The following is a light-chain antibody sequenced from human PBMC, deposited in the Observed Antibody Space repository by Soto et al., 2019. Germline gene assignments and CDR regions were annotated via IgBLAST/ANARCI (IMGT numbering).Light chain of an antibody. CDR3: QQYNNWPPWT. Sequence: EIVMTQSPATLSVSPGERATLSCRASQSISSSLAWYQQKLGQAPRLLIYRASTRATGIPARFSGSGSGTKFTLIISSLQSEDFAVYYCQQYNNWPPWTFGQGTKVDIK. V-gene: IGKV3-15*01. CDR1: QSISSS. J-gene: IGKJ1*01. CDR2: RAS.